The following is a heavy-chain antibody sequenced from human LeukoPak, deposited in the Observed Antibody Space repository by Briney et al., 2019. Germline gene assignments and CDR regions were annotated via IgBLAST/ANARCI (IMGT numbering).Heavy chain of an antibody. CDR3: ARDGGGYSYGFPPQFDF. CDR2: IKQDGSEK. CDR1: GFTFSNHW. Sequence: GGSLRLSCAASGFTFSNHWMSWVRQAPGKGLEWVANIKQDGSEKYYVDSVKGRFTISRDNARNSLSLQMNSLRAEDTAVYYCARDGGGYSYGFPPQFDFWGQGTLVTVSS. V-gene: IGHV3-7*01. D-gene: IGHD5-18*01. J-gene: IGHJ4*02.